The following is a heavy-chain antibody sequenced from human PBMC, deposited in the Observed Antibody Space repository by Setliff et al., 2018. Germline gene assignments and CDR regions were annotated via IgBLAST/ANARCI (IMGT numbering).Heavy chain of an antibody. Sequence: SCVASGFTFKNYGMHWVRQAPGKGLEWVAVIWYDGNNKDHADSVKGRFTISRDNSKNTLYLQMDSLRVEDTAVYYCVRGEMFSTSPRADWGQGTQVTVSS. J-gene: IGHJ4*02. CDR3: VRGEMFSTSPRAD. V-gene: IGHV3-33*08. D-gene: IGHD2-2*01. CDR1: GFTFKNYG. CDR2: IWYDGNNK.